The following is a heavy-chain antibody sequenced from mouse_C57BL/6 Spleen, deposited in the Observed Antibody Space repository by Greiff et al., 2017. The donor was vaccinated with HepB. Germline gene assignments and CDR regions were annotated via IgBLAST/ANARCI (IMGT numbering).Heavy chain of an antibody. Sequence: QVQLKQSGAELVRPGASVTLSCKASGYTFTDYEMHWVKQTPVHGLEWIGAIDPETGGTAYNQKFKGKAILTADKSSSTAYMELRSLTSEDSAVYYCTRGDPSWFAYWGQGTLVTVSA. V-gene: IGHV1-15*01. D-gene: IGHD3-3*01. CDR3: TRGDPSWFAY. CDR1: GYTFTDYE. CDR2: IDPETGGT. J-gene: IGHJ3*01.